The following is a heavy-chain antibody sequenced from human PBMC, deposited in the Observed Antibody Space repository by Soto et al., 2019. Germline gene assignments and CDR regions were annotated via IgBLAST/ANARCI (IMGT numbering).Heavy chain of an antibody. CDR1: VFTCSSSC. Sequence: GTLRLAGAASVFTCSSSCMHWLRQTPGKGLVWVSRIDIAGSITTYADAVEGRFTIFRDNAKNTLYLQMNSLRAGDRAVYYCATDQLIPGPSTFDYCGQGTLVTVSS. V-gene: IGHV3-74*01. J-gene: IGHJ4*02. D-gene: IGHD5-18*01. CDR3: ATDQLIPGPSTFDY. CDR2: IDIAGSIT.